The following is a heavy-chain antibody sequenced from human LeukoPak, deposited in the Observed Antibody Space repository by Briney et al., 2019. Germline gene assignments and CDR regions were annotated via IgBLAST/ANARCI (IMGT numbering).Heavy chain of an antibody. CDR1: GFSFITYG. CDR2: IRYDGSNR. J-gene: IGHJ4*02. V-gene: IGHV3-30*02. Sequence: GGSLRLSCAASGFSFITYGIHWVRLAPGKGLEWVAFIRYDGSNRFYADSVRGRFTIFRDNSKNTVYLQMNSLRAEDTAVYYCAKDRSMTTVTPFDNWGQGTLVAVSS. CDR3: AKDRSMTTVTPFDN. D-gene: IGHD4-17*01.